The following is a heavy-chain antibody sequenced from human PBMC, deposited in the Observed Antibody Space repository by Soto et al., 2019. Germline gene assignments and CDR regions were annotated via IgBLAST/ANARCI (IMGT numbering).Heavy chain of an antibody. CDR3: ARDFEY. J-gene: IGHJ4*02. CDR2: INSDGSST. Sequence: EVQLVESGGGLAQPGGSLRLSCEASGFAFSTFWMHWVRQAPGKWLVWVSRINSDGSSTYYADSVKGRVTISRDNAKNTLYLQLNSLRPEDTAVYYCARDFEYWGQGTLVTVSS. CDR1: GFAFSTFW. V-gene: IGHV3-74*01.